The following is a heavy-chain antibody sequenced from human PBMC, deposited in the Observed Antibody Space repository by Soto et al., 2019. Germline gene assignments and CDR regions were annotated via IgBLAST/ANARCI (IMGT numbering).Heavy chain of an antibody. Sequence: ASETLSLTCTVSGGSISTRSSYWGWIRQPPGKGLEWIGNIYHSGNTYYNPSLKSRVAISIDTSKNQFSLKLSSVTAADTAVYYCAKSYDAWGSYYSRGIFDYWGPGTLVNVSS. D-gene: IGHD3-10*01. CDR2: IYHSGNT. V-gene: IGHV4-39*01. J-gene: IGHJ4*02. CDR3: AKSYDAWGSYYSRGIFDY. CDR1: GGSISTRSSY.